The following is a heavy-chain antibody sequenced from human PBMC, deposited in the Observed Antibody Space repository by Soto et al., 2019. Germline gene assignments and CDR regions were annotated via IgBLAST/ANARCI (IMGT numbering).Heavy chain of an antibody. V-gene: IGHV3-11*01. J-gene: IGHJ4*02. Sequence: QVQLVESGGGLVEPGGSLRLSCVASGFTFSDYYMSWIRQAPGKGLEYVSYISNSGTTRYYADAGTGQFNISRDNANNSLFLQLNRLRVEDTAMYYCARAREPYFSLRPVDYWGQGTLVTVSS. CDR1: GFTFSDYY. CDR2: ISNSGTTR. CDR3: ARAREPYFSLRPVDY. D-gene: IGHD4-17*01.